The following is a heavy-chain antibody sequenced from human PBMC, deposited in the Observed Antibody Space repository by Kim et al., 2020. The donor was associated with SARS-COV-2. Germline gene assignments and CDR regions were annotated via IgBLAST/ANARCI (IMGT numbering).Heavy chain of an antibody. CDR1: GFTFSNAW. J-gene: IGHJ4*02. CDR2: IKSKTDGGTT. V-gene: IGHV3-15*01. Sequence: GGSLRLSCAASGFTFSNAWMSWVRQAPGKGLEWVGRIKSKTDGGTTDYAAPVKGRFTISRDDSKNTLYLQMNSLKTEDTAVYYCTTFLTIYQYSYGGMVDYWGQGTLVTVSS. CDR3: TTFLTIYQYSYGGMVDY. D-gene: IGHD5-18*01.